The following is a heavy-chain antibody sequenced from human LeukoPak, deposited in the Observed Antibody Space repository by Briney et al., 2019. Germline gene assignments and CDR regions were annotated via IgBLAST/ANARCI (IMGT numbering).Heavy chain of an antibody. CDR1: GFTFRRYA. V-gene: IGHV3-23*01. CDR3: AKDSPRAGYPSVWSSNSFDH. Sequence: GGSLRLSCAASGFTFRRYAMSWVRQAPGKGLEWVSTVTGGGVTTYYGDSVKGGFTMSRDNSKNTVYLQPNSLRADDTAGYYCAKDSPRAGYPSVWSSNSFDHWGQGTLVTVSS. J-gene: IGHJ4*02. CDR2: VTGGGVTT. D-gene: IGHD6-19*01.